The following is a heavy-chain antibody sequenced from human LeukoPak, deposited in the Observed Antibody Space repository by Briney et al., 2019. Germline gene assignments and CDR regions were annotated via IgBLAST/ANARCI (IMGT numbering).Heavy chain of an antibody. CDR1: GFTFGSYS. Sequence: PGGSLRLSCAASGFTFGSYSMNWVRQAPGKGLEWVSAISSSSYIYYADSVKGRFTISRDNAKNSMYLQMNSLTAEDTPVYYCARVRRLRYFDWLKHYGMDVWGQGTTVTVSS. CDR2: ISSSSYI. J-gene: IGHJ6*02. D-gene: IGHD3-9*01. V-gene: IGHV3-21*01. CDR3: ARVRRLRYFDWLKHYGMDV.